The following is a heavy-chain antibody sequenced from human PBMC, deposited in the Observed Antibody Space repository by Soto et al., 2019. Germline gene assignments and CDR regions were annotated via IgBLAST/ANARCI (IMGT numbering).Heavy chain of an antibody. D-gene: IGHD3-22*01. Sequence: GGSLRLSCSTSGFTFSNYAMSWVRQSPGKGLEWVSGVSSTGTSPYYAGSVQGRFTISRDNSKNMFYLQMKSLRAEDTAIYYCAKARPSGGYYYVEAFDVWGQGTMVTVSS. CDR1: GFTFSNYA. J-gene: IGHJ3*01. CDR3: AKARPSGGYYYVEAFDV. CDR2: VSSTGTSP. V-gene: IGHV3-23*01.